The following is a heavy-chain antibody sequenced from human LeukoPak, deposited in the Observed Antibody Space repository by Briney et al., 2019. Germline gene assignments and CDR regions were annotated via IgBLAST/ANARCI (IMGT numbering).Heavy chain of an antibody. CDR1: GGSISSSSYY. CDR3: ARHRMTMIRSPLDYYSYYYMDV. D-gene: IGHD3-10*01. V-gene: IGHV4-39*01. J-gene: IGHJ6*03. Sequence: PSETLSLTCTVSGGSISSSSYYWGWIRQPPGKGLEWIGSIYYSGSTYYNTSLKSRVSISVDTSKNQFSLKLNSVTAADTGVYYCARHRMTMIRSPLDYYSYYYMDVWGKGTTVTISS. CDR2: IYYSGST.